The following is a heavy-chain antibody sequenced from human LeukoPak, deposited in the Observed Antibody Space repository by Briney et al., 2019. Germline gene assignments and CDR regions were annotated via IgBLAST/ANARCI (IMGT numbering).Heavy chain of an antibody. Sequence: GGSLRLSREASGFTFSSCAMSWVRQAPGKGLEWVSSISGSGGSTYYADSLKGQFTISRDNSKNTLYLQMNSLRAEDTAVYYCAGRIAVAGTLEYWGQGTLVTVSS. CDR1: GFTFSSCA. CDR3: AGRIAVAGTLEY. J-gene: IGHJ4*02. CDR2: ISGSGGST. D-gene: IGHD6-19*01. V-gene: IGHV3-23*01.